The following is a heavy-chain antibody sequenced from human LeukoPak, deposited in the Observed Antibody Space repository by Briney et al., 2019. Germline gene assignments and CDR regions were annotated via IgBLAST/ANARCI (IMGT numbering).Heavy chain of an antibody. V-gene: IGHV3-23*01. CDR2: ISGGGGST. CDR3: ARFDYGDYEGYFDY. D-gene: IGHD4-17*01. Sequence: PGGSLRLSCAASGFTFSNYAMSWVRQAPGKELEWVSGISGGGGSTYYADSVKGRFTISRDNSNNTLYLQMNSLRAEDTAVYYCARFDYGDYEGYFDYWGQGTLVTVST. J-gene: IGHJ4*02. CDR1: GFTFSNYA.